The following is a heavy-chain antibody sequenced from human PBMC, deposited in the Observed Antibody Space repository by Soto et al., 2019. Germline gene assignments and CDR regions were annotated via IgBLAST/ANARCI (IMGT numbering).Heavy chain of an antibody. D-gene: IGHD3-16*02. Sequence: ASETQSHPYTVFCGTIRNGGFYWSLIRKPPGKGLEWIGYIYYSGSTYYNPSLKSRVTISVDTSKNQFSLKLSSVTAADTAVYYCARDATRYTFGGVIVIPPEHISYGMDVWGQGTTVTVSS. V-gene: IGHV4-30-4*08. CDR2: IYYSGST. CDR1: CGTIRNGGFY. CDR3: ARDATRYTFGGVIVIPPEHISYGMDV. J-gene: IGHJ6*02.